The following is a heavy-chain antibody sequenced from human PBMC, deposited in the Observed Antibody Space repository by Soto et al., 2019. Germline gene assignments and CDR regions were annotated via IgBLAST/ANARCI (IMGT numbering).Heavy chain of an antibody. V-gene: IGHV1-69*12. D-gene: IGHD6-13*01. Sequence: QVQLVQSGAEVKKPGSSVKVSCKASGGTFSSYAISWVRQAPGQGLEWMGGIIPIFGTANYAQKFQGRVTITADESTRTADMELSSLRSEDTAVYYCAREGPAAAAGTNNFDLWGRGTLVTVSS. CDR2: IIPIFGTA. CDR3: AREGPAAAAGTNNFDL. J-gene: IGHJ2*01. CDR1: GGTFSSYA.